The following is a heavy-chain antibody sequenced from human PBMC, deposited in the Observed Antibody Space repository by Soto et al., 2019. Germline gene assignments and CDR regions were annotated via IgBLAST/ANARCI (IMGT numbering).Heavy chain of an antibody. CDR1: GFTFSSYS. Sequence: GWSLRLSCAASGFTFSSYSMNWVRQAPGKGLEWVSYISSSSSTIYYADSVKGRFTISRDNAKNSLYLQMNSLRDEDTAVYYCARGPKTWFGELWEGGPDYWGQGTMVTVSS. CDR3: ARGPKTWFGELWEGGPDY. J-gene: IGHJ4*02. D-gene: IGHD3-10*01. CDR2: ISSSSSTI. V-gene: IGHV3-48*02.